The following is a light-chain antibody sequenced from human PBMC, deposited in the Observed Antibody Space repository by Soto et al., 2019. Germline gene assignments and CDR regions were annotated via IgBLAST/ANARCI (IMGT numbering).Light chain of an antibody. V-gene: IGKV3-15*01. CDR3: QQYNNWWT. CDR2: GAS. CDR1: QSVSNN. Sequence: EIVMTQSPATLSVSPGERATLSCRASQSVSNNLAGYQKKPGQAPRLLLYGASTRSTGIPARFSGSGSGTEFTLTISSLQSEDFAVYYCQQYNNWWTFGQGTKVEIK. J-gene: IGKJ1*01.